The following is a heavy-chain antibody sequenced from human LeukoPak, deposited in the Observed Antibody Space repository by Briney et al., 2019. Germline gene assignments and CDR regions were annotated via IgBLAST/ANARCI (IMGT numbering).Heavy chain of an antibody. D-gene: IGHD3-9*01. CDR2: ISYDGGNK. Sequence: GGSLRLSCAASGFTFSSYAMPWVRQAPGKGPEWVAVISYDGGNKYYADSVKGRFTISRDNSKNTLYLQMNSLRAEDTAVYYCAKDMEHYDILTGYIYGMEVWGQGTTVTVSS. CDR1: GFTFSSYA. V-gene: IGHV3-30*18. J-gene: IGHJ6*02. CDR3: AKDMEHYDILTGYIYGMEV.